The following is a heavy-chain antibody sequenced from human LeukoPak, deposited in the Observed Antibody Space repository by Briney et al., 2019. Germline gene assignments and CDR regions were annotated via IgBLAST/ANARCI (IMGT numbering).Heavy chain of an antibody. CDR3: AKNTVTVSGYYFDY. J-gene: IGHJ4*02. CDR1: GFTFSSYA. CDR2: ISASGGNT. D-gene: IGHD4-17*01. V-gene: IGHV3-23*01. Sequence: GGSLRLSCAASGFTFSSYAMSWVRQAPGKGLEWVSTISASGGNTYYPDSVKGRFTISRENSKNTLYLQMNSLRAEDTAVYYCAKNTVTVSGYYFDYWGQGTLVTVSS.